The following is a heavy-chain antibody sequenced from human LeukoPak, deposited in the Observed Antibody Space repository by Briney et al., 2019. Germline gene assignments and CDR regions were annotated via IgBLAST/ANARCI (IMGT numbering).Heavy chain of an antibody. J-gene: IGHJ5*02. D-gene: IGHD3-3*01. CDR1: GFTFSDYY. CDR2: ISSSSSYT. Sequence: GGSLRLSCAASGFTFSDYYMSWIRQAPGKGLEWVSYISSSSSYTNYADSVKGRFTISRDNAKNSLYLRMNSLRAEDTAVYYCARGVIGVVQNWFDPWGQGALVTVSS. CDR3: ARGVIGVVQNWFDP. V-gene: IGHV3-11*06.